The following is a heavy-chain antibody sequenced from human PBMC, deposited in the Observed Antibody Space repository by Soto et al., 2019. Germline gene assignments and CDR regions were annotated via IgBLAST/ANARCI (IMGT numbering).Heavy chain of an antibody. J-gene: IGHJ2*01. Sequence: SVKVSCKASGCTFSSYAISWVRQAPGQGLEWMGWIIPIFGTANYAQKFQGRVTITTDKSTSTAYMEVSSLRSEDTAVYYCARGGYDSNASPLKQHWYFDLWGRGNLGTVPS. D-gene: IGHD3-22*01. V-gene: IGHV1-69*05. CDR3: ARGGYDSNASPLKQHWYFDL. CDR2: IIPIFGTA. CDR1: GCTFSSYA.